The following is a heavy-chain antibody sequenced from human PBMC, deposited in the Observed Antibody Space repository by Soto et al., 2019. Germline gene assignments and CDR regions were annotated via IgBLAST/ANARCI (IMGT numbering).Heavy chain of an antibody. Sequence: GASVKVSRKVSGYTLTELSMHWVRQAPGKGLEWMGGFDPEDGETIYAQKFQGRVTMTEDTSTDTAYMELSSLRSEDTAVYYCATDPGYSSGGNFDYWGQGTLVTVSS. D-gene: IGHD6-19*01. CDR2: FDPEDGET. CDR1: GYTLTELS. J-gene: IGHJ4*02. V-gene: IGHV1-24*01. CDR3: ATDPGYSSGGNFDY.